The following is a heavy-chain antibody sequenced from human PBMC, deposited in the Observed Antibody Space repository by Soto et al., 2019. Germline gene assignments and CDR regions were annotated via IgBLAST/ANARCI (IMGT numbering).Heavy chain of an antibody. V-gene: IGHV1-69*06. J-gene: IGHJ4*02. CDR2: IIPVFGTP. CDR3: ARGGALSTSWYWGDGLDS. CDR1: GYSFSSHA. Sequence: QVQLEQSGSEVKKSGSSVKVSCKASGYSFSSHAITWVRQAPGQGLEWMGGIIPVFGTPSYAQEFQGRVRIAAERSTNTSYLGVRRLRSEDTAVYCGARGGALSTSWYWGDGLDSWGQGTQVTVSS. D-gene: IGHD6-13*01.